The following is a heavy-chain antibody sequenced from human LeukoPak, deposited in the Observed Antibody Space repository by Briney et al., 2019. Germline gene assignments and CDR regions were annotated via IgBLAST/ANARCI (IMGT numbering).Heavy chain of an antibody. CDR2: ISYDGSNK. Sequence: GGSLRLSCAASGFTFSSYGMHWVRQAPGKGLEWVAVISYDGSNKYYADSVKGRFTISRDNSKNTLYLQMNSLRAEDTAVYYCAKNMLVVVPAAIGESYYYYGMDVWGQGATVTVSS. CDR3: AKNMLVVVPAAIGESYYYYGMDV. V-gene: IGHV3-30*18. CDR1: GFTFSSYG. J-gene: IGHJ6*02. D-gene: IGHD2-2*01.